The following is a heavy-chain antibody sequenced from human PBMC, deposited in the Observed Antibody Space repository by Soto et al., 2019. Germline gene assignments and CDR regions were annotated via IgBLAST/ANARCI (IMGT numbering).Heavy chain of an antibody. CDR2: IIPILGIA. CDR3: TNNSIRDTVWIDP. CDR1: GGTFSSYT. V-gene: IGHV1-69*02. Sequence: QVQLVQSGAEVKKPGSSVKVSCKASGGTFSSYTISWVRQAPGQGLEWMGRIIPILGIANYAQKFQGRVTITADKSTSQASMKLSSMKFKDTAVNYCTNNSIRDTVWIDPWGQGTLVTVSS. D-gene: IGHD3-3*02. J-gene: IGHJ5*02.